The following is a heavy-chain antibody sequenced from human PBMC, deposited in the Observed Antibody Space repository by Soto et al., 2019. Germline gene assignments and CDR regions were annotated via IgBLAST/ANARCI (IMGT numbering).Heavy chain of an antibody. Sequence: LRLSCAASGFTFDDYAMHWVRQAPGKGLEWVSGISWNSGSIGYADSVKGRFTISRDNAKNSLYLQMNSLRAEDTALYYCAKDPGIAAAGYFDYWGQGTLVTVSS. J-gene: IGHJ4*02. V-gene: IGHV3-9*01. CDR3: AKDPGIAAAGYFDY. CDR2: ISWNSGSI. CDR1: GFTFDDYA. D-gene: IGHD6-13*01.